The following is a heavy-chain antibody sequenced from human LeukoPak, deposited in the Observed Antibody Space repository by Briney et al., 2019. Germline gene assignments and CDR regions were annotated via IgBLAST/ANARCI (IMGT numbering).Heavy chain of an antibody. J-gene: IGHJ4*02. CDR1: GFSFISYG. CDR2: ISDDGRRK. CDR3: TTRFYSVDSDELDY. Sequence: GGSLRLSCAASGFSFISYGMHWVRQAPGKGLEWVGVISDDGRRKDYADSVKGRFTISRDYSKDTLYLQMNSLNTDDTAVYYCTTRFYSVDSDELDYWGQGTLVTVSS. D-gene: IGHD3-3*01. V-gene: IGHV3-30*03.